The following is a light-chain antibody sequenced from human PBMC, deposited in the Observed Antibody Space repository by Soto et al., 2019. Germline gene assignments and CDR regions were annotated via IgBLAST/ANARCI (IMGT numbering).Light chain of an antibody. CDR3: QKYNSAPPLT. V-gene: IGKV1-27*01. CDR1: QGISNY. CDR2: AAS. Sequence: DIQMTQSPSSLSASVGDRVTITCRASQGISNYLAWYQQKPGKVPKLLIYAASTLQSGVPSRFSGSGSGTDFTHTISSLQAEDVTTYYWQKYNSAPPLTIGGGNKVEIK. J-gene: IGKJ4*01.